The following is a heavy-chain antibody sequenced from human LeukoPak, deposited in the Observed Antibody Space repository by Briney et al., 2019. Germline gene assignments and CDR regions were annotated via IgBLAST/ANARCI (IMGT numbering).Heavy chain of an antibody. CDR2: IYTSGST. V-gene: IGHV4-4*07. Sequence: SETLSLTCTVSGGSISSYDWSWIRQPAGKGLDWIGRIYTSGSTNYNPSLKSRVTRSVDTSKNQFSLQLSSVTAADTAVYYCARHYSNPDCVRVFDYWGPGTLVTVSS. CDR3: ARHYSNPDCVRVFDY. J-gene: IGHJ4*02. CDR1: GGSISSYD. D-gene: IGHD6-13*01.